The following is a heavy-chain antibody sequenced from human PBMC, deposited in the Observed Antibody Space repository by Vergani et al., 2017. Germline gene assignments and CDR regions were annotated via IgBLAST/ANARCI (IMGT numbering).Heavy chain of an antibody. CDR3: ARQPYYHDTSGFFLDL. V-gene: IGHV4-38-2*01. Sequence: QVQLQESGPRLVKPSETLSLTCGVSGYSINSGYYWAWIRQPPGKGLEWIGTIHHSGSSYHNPSLKSRVTISVETSKNHFSLKLTSVTAADTAVYYCARQPYYHDTSGFFLDLWGRGTLVTVSS. J-gene: IGHJ2*01. D-gene: IGHD3-22*01. CDR2: IHHSGSS. CDR1: GYSINSGYY.